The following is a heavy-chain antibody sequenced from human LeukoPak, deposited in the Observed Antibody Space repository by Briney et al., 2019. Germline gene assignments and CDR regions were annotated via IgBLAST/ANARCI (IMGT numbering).Heavy chain of an antibody. V-gene: IGHV3-21*06. Sequence: GGSLRLSCAASGFTFSDYSMNWVRQAPGKGLEWVSSLSSSSTYIHYAGSVKGRFTISRDNAKNSLYLQMNSLRAEDTAVYYCARVVAGNWFDPWGQGTLVTVSS. CDR3: ARVVAGNWFDP. CDR1: GFTFSDYS. D-gene: IGHD2-15*01. CDR2: LSSSSTYI. J-gene: IGHJ5*02.